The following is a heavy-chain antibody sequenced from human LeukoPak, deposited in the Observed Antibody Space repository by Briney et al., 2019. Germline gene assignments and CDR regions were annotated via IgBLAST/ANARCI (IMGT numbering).Heavy chain of an antibody. CDR1: GYSFTSYW. V-gene: IGHV5-51*01. D-gene: IGHD6-13*01. CDR3: ASAGSSSSWYFGFDP. Sequence: GESLKISCKGSGYSFTSYWIGWVRQMPGKGLEWMGIIYPGDSDTRYSPSFKGQVTISADKSIGTAYLQWSSLKASDTAMYYCASAGSSSSWYFGFDPWGQGTLVTVSS. CDR2: IYPGDSDT. J-gene: IGHJ5*02.